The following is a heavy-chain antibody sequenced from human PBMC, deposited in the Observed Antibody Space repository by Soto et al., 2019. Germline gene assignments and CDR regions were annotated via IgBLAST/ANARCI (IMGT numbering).Heavy chain of an antibody. D-gene: IGHD1-26*01. CDR1: GGSISSYY. CDR3: ARRWGAAVDY. V-gene: IGHV4-59*08. J-gene: IGHJ4*02. Sequence: QVQLQESGPGLVKPSETLSLTCTVSGGSISSYYWSWIRQHPGKGLEWIGYIYYSGSTNYNPSLKRRVTISVDKSKNQFALKLSSVTAAGTAVYYCARRWGAAVDYWGQGTLVTVSS. CDR2: IYYSGST.